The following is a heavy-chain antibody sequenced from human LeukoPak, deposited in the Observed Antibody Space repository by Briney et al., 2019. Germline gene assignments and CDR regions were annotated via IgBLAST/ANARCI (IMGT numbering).Heavy chain of an antibody. V-gene: IGHV3-48*03. Sequence: TGGSLRLSCAASGFTFSSYEMNWVRQAPGKGLEWVSYISSSGSTIYYADSVKGRFTISRDNSKNTLYLQMNSLRPEDTALYYCAKEGDYYGSGSHRDAYMWGQGTMVTVSS. J-gene: IGHJ3*02. CDR1: GFTFSSYE. CDR3: AKEGDYYGSGSHRDAYM. D-gene: IGHD3-10*01. CDR2: ISSSGSTI.